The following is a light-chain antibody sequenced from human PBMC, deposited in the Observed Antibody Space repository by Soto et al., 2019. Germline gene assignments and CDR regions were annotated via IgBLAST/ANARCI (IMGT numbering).Light chain of an antibody. CDR2: AAS. CDR1: QGISSY. CDR3: QKYYSYPIT. V-gene: IGKV1-8*01. Sequence: IQMTQSPSTLSASTGDRVTITCRASQGISSYLAWYQQKPGKAPKLLIYAASTLQSGVPSRFSGSGSGTDFTLTISCLQSEDFATYYCQKYYSYPITCGKGQRRAIK. J-gene: IGKJ5*01.